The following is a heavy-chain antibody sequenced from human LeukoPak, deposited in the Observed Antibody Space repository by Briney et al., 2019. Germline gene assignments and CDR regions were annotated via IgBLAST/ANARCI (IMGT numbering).Heavy chain of an antibody. J-gene: IGHJ5*02. D-gene: IGHD3-10*01. CDR2: INPNSGGT. V-gene: IGHV1-2*02. Sequence: GASVKVSCKASGYTFTGYNMHWMRQGPGQGLEWMGWINPNSGGTNYAQKFQGRVTMTMDTSISTAYMELSRLRSDDTAVYYCARSRMVRGVMSWFDPWGQGTLVAVSS. CDR3: ARSRMVRGVMSWFDP. CDR1: GYTFTGYN.